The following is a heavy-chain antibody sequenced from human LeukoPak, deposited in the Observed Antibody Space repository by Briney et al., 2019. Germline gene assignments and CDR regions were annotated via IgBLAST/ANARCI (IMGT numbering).Heavy chain of an antibody. D-gene: IGHD6-19*01. V-gene: IGHV4-59*02. CDR2: VPYVGTT. J-gene: IGHJ6*02. CDR1: GGPVRGFY. CDR3: ASSVAEDYYGMDV. Sequence: SETLSLTCTVSGGPVRGFYWSWIRQPPGKRLEWIGYVPYVGTTNYNPSLQSRLTISLDTSKNQFSLKLSSVTAADTAVYYCASSVAEDYYGMDVWGQGTTVTVSS.